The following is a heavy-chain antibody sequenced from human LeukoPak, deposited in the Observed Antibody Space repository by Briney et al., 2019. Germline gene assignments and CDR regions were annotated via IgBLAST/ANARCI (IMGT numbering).Heavy chain of an antibody. D-gene: IGHD3-22*01. CDR1: GGSFSGYY. J-gene: IGHJ4*02. V-gene: IGHV4-34*01. Sequence: PSETLSLICAAYGGSFSGYYWSWIRQPPGKGLEWIGEINHSGSTNYNPSLKSRVTISVDTSKNQFSLKLSSVTAADTAVYYCARGSYYYDSSGYLTPLRYWGQGTLVTVSS. CDR2: INHSGST. CDR3: ARGSYYYDSSGYLTPLRY.